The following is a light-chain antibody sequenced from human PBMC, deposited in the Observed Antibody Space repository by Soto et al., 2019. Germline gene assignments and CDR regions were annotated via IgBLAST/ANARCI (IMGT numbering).Light chain of an antibody. V-gene: IGLV2-14*01. CDR1: SSDVGGYNY. J-gene: IGLJ1*01. CDR2: EVS. Sequence: QSVLTHPASVSGSPGQSITISCTGTSSDVGGYNYVSWYQQHPGKAPKLMIYEVSNRPSGVSNRFSGSKSGNTASLTISGLQAEDEADYYCCLYIGATTYVFGHGTKVTVL. CDR3: CLYIGATTYV.